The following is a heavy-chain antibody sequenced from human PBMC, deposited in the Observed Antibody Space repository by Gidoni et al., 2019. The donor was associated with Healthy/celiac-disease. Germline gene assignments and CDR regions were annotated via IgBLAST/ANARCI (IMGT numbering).Heavy chain of an antibody. J-gene: IGHJ4*02. Sequence: QVQLVQSGAEVKQPGASVTVSFKASAYTFTSYAMHWVRQAPGQRLEWMGWINAGNGNTKYSQKFQGRVTITRDTSASTAYMELSSLRSEDTAVYYCARSPWTTVTSRYWGQGTLVTVSS. CDR2: INAGNGNT. CDR1: AYTFTSYA. V-gene: IGHV1-3*01. D-gene: IGHD4-17*01. CDR3: ARSPWTTVTSRY.